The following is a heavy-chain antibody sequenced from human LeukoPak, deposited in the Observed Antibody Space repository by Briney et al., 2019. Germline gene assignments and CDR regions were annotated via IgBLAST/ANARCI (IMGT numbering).Heavy chain of an antibody. CDR3: ARDTGRVEYSSSWHFDY. J-gene: IGHJ4*02. V-gene: IGHV1-2*02. CDR2: INPNSGGT. D-gene: IGHD6-13*01. CDR1: GYTFTGYY. Sequence: ASVTVSCKASGYTFTGYYMHWVRQAPGQGLEWMGWINPNSGGTNYAQKFQGRVTMTSDTSISTAYMELSRLRSDDTAVYYCARDTGRVEYSSSWHFDYWGQGTLVTVSS.